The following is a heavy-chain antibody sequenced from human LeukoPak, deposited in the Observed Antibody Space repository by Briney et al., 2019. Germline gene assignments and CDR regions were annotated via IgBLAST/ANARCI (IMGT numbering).Heavy chain of an antibody. CDR3: ARHTNDSSGYTEAFDY. J-gene: IGHJ4*02. Sequence: SETLSLTYAVYGGSFSGYYWSWIRQPPGKGLEWIGEINHSGSTNYNPSLKSRVTISVDTSKNQFSLKLSSVTAADTAVYYCARHTNDSSGYTEAFDYWGQGTLVTVSS. CDR2: INHSGST. CDR1: GGSFSGYY. V-gene: IGHV4-34*01. D-gene: IGHD3-22*01.